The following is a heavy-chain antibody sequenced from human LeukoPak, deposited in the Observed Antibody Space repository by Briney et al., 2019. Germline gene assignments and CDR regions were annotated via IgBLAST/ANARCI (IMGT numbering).Heavy chain of an antibody. CDR1: GLTFSSYE. V-gene: IGHV3-48*03. J-gene: IGHJ4*02. CDR2: ISSSGSTI. Sequence: GGSLRLSCAASGLTFSSYEMNWVRQAPGKGLEWVSYISSSGSTIYYADSVKGRFTISRDNAKNSLYLQVNSLRAEDTAVYYCARELYYYDSSGYSDWGQGTLVTVSS. CDR3: ARELYYYDSSGYSD. D-gene: IGHD3-22*01.